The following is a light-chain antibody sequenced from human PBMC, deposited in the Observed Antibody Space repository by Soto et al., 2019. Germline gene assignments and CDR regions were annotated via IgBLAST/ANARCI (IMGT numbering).Light chain of an antibody. V-gene: IGKV3-15*01. J-gene: IGKJ5*01. Sequence: EIVMTQSPATLSVSPGERATLSCRASQSVNSYLAWYQQKPGQAPRLVIYGASTRATGIPARFSGSGSGTEFTLTISSLQSEDFAVYYCHQYNNWPLITFGQGTRLEIK. CDR3: HQYNNWPLIT. CDR2: GAS. CDR1: QSVNSY.